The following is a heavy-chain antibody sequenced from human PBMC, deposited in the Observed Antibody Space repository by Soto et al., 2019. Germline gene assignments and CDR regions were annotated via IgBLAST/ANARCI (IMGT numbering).Heavy chain of an antibody. Sequence: QVQLQESGPGLVKPSQTLSLTCAVSGGSISRGGSYWSWIRQSPGKGLEWIGYVYYSGNTYYNPSLKSRVTMSVDTSRTQFSLKLNSVTAADTAIYYCARAPRADGSGSYSSWLDPWGQGTLVTVSS. J-gene: IGHJ5*02. CDR2: VYYSGNT. D-gene: IGHD3-10*01. V-gene: IGHV4-31*11. CDR1: GGSISRGGSY. CDR3: ARAPRADGSGSYSSWLDP.